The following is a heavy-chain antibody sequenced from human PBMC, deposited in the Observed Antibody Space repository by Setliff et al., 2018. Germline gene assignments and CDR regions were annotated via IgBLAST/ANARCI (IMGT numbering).Heavy chain of an antibody. CDR3: TTGGQKGGYYYGMDV. D-gene: IGHD3-16*01. V-gene: IGHV3-11*01. Sequence: PGGSLRLSCAASGFTFSDYYMSWIRQAPGKGLEWVSYISSSGSTIYYADSVKGRFTISRDNAKNTLYLQMNSLKTEDTAVYYCTTGGQKGGYYYGMDVWGQGTTVTVSS. J-gene: IGHJ6*02. CDR2: ISSSGSTI. CDR1: GFTFSDYY.